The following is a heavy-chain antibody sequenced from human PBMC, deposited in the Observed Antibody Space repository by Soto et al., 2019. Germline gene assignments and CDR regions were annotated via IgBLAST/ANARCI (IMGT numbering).Heavy chain of an antibody. CDR3: ARGRYNWNYAVGY. D-gene: IGHD1-7*01. Sequence: SETLSLTCAVYGGSFSGYYWSWIRQPPGKGLEWIGEIYHSGSTNYIPSLKSRVTISVDTTKNQFSLKLSSVTAADTAVYYCARGRYNWNYAVGYWGQGTLVTVSS. CDR1: GGSFSGYY. V-gene: IGHV4-34*01. J-gene: IGHJ4*02. CDR2: IYHSGST.